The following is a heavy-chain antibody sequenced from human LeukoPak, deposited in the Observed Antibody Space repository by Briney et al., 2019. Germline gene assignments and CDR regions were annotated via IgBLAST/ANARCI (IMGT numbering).Heavy chain of an antibody. V-gene: IGHV3-15*01. CDR3: AREVVD. J-gene: IGHJ3*01. Sequence: GGSLRLSCAASGFTFSHAWMTWVRQAPGKGLEWVGRIKIKIDGGTTVYAAPVKGRFTISRDNSKNTLYLQMNSLRAEDTAVYYCAREVVDWGQGTMVTVSS. CDR2: IKIKIDGGTT. D-gene: IGHD2-15*01. CDR1: GFTFSHAW.